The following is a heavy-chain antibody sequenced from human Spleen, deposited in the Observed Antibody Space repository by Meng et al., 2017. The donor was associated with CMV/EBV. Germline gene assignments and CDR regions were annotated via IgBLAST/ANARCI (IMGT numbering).Heavy chain of an antibody. CDR2: IFPIFGTP. CDR1: GCTFNTYP. CDR3: ASGLSTYYSTYFDH. Sequence: ASGCTFNTYPISWVRQAPGQGLEWMGGIFPIFGTPNYAQKFQGRVTITTDEATSTAYMELSSLRSEDTAVYYCASGLSTYYSTYFDHWGQGALVTVSS. D-gene: IGHD3-22*01. J-gene: IGHJ4*02. V-gene: IGHV1-69*05.